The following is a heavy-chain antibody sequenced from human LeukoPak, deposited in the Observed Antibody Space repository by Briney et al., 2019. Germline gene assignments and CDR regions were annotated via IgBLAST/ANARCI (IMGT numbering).Heavy chain of an antibody. V-gene: IGHV1-18*01. J-gene: IGHJ3*02. Sequence: ASVKVSCKASGYTFTSYGISWVRQAPGQGLEWMGWISAYNGNTNYAQKLQGRVTMTTDTSTSTAYMELRSLRSDDTAVYYCARDWLQYSNDAFDIWGQGTMVTVSS. CDR2: ISAYNGNT. D-gene: IGHD5-24*01. CDR3: ARDWLQYSNDAFDI. CDR1: GYTFTSYG.